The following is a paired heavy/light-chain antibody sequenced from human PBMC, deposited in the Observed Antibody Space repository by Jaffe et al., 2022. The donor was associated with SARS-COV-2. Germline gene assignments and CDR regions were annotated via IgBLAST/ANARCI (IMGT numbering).Heavy chain of an antibody. J-gene: IGHJ4*02. V-gene: IGHV3-7*03. CDR3: GRWWHDAGFDY. D-gene: IGHD1-1*01. CDR2: IKEDGSEK. Sequence: EVQLVESGGGLVQPGGSLRLSCVASGFSFSTYWMSWVRQAPGKGLEWVASIKEDGSEKYYVDSAKGRFTISRDNTKKSLYLQMNSLRAEDTAVYYCGRWWHDAGFDYWGQGILVTVSS. CDR1: GFSFSTYW.
Light chain of an antibody. CDR3: QQYHSYPFT. Sequence: DIQMTQSPSTLSASVGDRVTITCRASQSISSWLAWYQQKPGKAPKLLIYKASSLESGVPSRFSGSGSGTEFTLTISSLQPDDFATYSCQQYHSYPFTFGQGTKLEIK. CDR2: KAS. CDR1: QSISSW. V-gene: IGKV1-5*03. J-gene: IGKJ2*01.